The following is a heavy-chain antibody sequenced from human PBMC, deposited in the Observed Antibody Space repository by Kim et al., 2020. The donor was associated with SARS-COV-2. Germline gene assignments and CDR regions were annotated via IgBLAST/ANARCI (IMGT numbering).Heavy chain of an antibody. V-gene: IGHV3-74*01. J-gene: IGHJ5*02. Sequence: ADSGKGRFTSSRDNAKSTLYLQMNSLRAEDTAVYYWAREATANFDPWGQGTLVTFSS. D-gene: IGHD2-21*02. CDR3: AREATANFDP.